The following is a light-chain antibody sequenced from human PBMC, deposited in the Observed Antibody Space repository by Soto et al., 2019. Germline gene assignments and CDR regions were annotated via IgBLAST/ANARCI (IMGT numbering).Light chain of an antibody. V-gene: IGKV3-20*01. CDR1: QSVSSSY. CDR2: GAS. Sequence: EIVLTQSPCTLSLSPGERATLSCRASQSVSSSYLAWYQQRPGQGPRLLIHGASFRATGIPDRFSGSGSGTDFTLTISRLEPEDFAVYYCQQYGSSPGTFGQGTKVDIK. J-gene: IGKJ1*01. CDR3: QQYGSSPGT.